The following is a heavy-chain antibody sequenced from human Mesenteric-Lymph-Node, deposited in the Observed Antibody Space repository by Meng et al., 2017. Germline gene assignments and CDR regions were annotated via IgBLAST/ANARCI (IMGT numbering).Heavy chain of an antibody. CDR3: ARLAVGAHDY. CDR2: INHSGST. J-gene: IGHJ4*02. V-gene: IGHV4-34*01. D-gene: IGHD6-19*01. CDR1: GGSFSGYY. Sequence: SQTLSLTCAVYGGSFSGYYWSWIRQPPGKGLEWIGEINHSGSTNYNPSLKSRVTISVDTSKNQFSLKVNSLTAADTAVYYCARLAVGAHDYWGQGTLVTVSS.